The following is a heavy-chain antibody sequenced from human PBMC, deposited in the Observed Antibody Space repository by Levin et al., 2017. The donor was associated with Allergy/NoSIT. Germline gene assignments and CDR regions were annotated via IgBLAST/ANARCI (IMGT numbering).Heavy chain of an antibody. CDR2: IYHSGST. CDR1: GGSISSGGYS. J-gene: IGHJ5*02. CDR3: ARTTVNPSNWFDP. D-gene: IGHD4-17*01. V-gene: IGHV4-30-2*01. Sequence: PSETLSLTCAVSGGSISSGGYSWSWIRQPPGKGLEWIGYIYHSGSTYYNPSLKSRVTISVDRSKNQFSLKLSSVTAADTAVYYCARTTVNPSNWFDPWGQGTLVTVSS.